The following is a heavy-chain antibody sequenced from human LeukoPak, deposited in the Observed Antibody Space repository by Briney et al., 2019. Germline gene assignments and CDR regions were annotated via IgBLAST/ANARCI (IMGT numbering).Heavy chain of an antibody. D-gene: IGHD6-13*01. CDR1: GITLSSYW. Sequence: GGSLRLSCAASGITLSSYWMHWVRQAPGKGLVWVSRINSDGSNTKYADSVKGRITISRDNAKNTLYLQMNSLRAEDTAIYYCTKGGSRHADTWGQGTLVTVSS. CDR2: INSDGSNT. J-gene: IGHJ5*02. CDR3: TKGGSRHADT. V-gene: IGHV3-74*03.